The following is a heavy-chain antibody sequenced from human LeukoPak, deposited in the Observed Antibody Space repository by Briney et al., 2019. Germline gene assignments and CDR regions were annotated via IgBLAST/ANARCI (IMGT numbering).Heavy chain of an antibody. CDR1: GFTVSSSF. D-gene: IGHD6-13*01. CDR2: IYSGSNT. CDR3: ARGHADYSGSWYGRFDY. J-gene: IGHJ4*02. V-gene: IGHV3-53*01. Sequence: GGSLRLSCAASGFTVSSSFLSWVRQAPGKGLEWVSVIYSGSNTYYADSVKGRFTISRDNSKNTVYLQMNSLSAEDTAVYYCARGHADYSGSWYGRFDYWGQGTLVTVSS.